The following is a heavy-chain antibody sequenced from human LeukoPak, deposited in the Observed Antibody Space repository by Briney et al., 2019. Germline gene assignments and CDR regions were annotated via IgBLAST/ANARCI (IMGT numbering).Heavy chain of an antibody. J-gene: IGHJ4*02. CDR1: GGTFSRYA. Sequence: SVKVSCKASGGTFSRYAISWVRQAPGQGLEWMGGIIPIFGTANYAQKFQGRVTITAAESTSTAYMELSSLRSEDTAVYYCASSDDSSGYLKVDYWGQGTLVTVSS. V-gene: IGHV1-69*13. D-gene: IGHD3-22*01. CDR3: ASSDDSSGYLKVDY. CDR2: IIPIFGTA.